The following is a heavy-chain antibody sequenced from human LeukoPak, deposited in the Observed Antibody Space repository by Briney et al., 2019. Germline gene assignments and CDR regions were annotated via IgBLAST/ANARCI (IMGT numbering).Heavy chain of an antibody. V-gene: IGHV3-9*01. CDR1: GFTFDDYA. J-gene: IGHJ3*02. D-gene: IGHD1-26*01. CDR2: ISWNSGSI. CDR3: AKDSSGSYLGAFDI. Sequence: GRSLRLSCAASGFTFDDYAMHWVRHAPGRGLEWVSGISWNSGSIGYADSVKGRFTISRDNAKNSLYLQMNSLRAEDTALYYCAKDSSGSYLGAFDIWGQGTMVTVSS.